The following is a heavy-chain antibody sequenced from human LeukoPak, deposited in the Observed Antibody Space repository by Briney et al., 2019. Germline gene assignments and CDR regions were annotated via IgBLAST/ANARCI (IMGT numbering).Heavy chain of an antibody. CDR2: TYYRSKWIH. D-gene: IGHD1-26*01. Sequence: SQTLSLTCAISGDSVSSSSSAWNWIRQSPSRGLEWLGRTYYRSKWIHDYAVSVKSRITINPDTSKNQFSLQLNSVTPEDTAVYYCARHLSYSGSYQWAFDIWGQGTMVTVSS. CDR3: ARHLSYSGSYQWAFDI. V-gene: IGHV6-1*01. J-gene: IGHJ3*02. CDR1: GDSVSSSSSA.